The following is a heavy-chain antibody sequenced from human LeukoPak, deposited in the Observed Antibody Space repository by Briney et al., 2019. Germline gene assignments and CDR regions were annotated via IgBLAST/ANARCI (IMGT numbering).Heavy chain of an antibody. Sequence: ASVTVSFKASGYIFTSYYMYWVRQAPGQGLEWMGIINPNGGSIRYAQKFQGRVTMTRDTSTSTVYMELSSLRSEDTAMYYCARAFNSIQPLDYWGQGTLVTVSS. V-gene: IGHV1-46*01. CDR2: INPNGGSI. CDR1: GYIFTSYY. D-gene: IGHD4-11*01. CDR3: ARAFNSIQPLDY. J-gene: IGHJ4*02.